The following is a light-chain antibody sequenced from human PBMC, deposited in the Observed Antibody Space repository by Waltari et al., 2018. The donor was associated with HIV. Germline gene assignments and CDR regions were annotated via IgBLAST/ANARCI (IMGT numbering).Light chain of an antibody. V-gene: IGLV2-14*03. Sequence: QSALTQPASVSGSPGQSITISRTGTSSDVGGDNYVSWYQQHPGKAPKLMIYDVTNRPSGVSNRFSGSKSGNTASLTISGLQLEDEADYYCSSYTSSSTWVFGGGTKLTVL. CDR1: SSDVGGDNY. J-gene: IGLJ3*02. CDR3: SSYTSSSTWV. CDR2: DVT.